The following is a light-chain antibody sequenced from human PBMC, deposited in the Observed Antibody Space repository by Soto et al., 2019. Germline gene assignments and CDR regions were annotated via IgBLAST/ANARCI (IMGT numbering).Light chain of an antibody. CDR2: GAS. J-gene: IGKJ4*01. CDR1: KSVSNY. V-gene: IGKV3-20*01. Sequence: EVVLTQSPGTLSLSPGERATLACRASKSVSNYVAWYQQKSGQPPRLLIYGASSRASGIPDRFSGSGSGTDFTLTISRLEPEDFAVYYCQQFSSYPLTFGGGTKVDVK. CDR3: QQFSSYPLT.